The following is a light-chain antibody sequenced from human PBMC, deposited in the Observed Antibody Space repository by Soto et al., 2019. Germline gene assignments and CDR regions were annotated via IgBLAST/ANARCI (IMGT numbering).Light chain of an antibody. CDR3: MQDART. V-gene: IGKV2D-26*01. Sequence: EIVMTQTPLSLSITPGEQASISCRSSQSLLHSDGYTYLYWFLQKAMPVSTILIYEVSHLFSGVPDRFSGSGSGTDFTLKISRVEAEDVGVCYCMQDARTFGGGTKVEIK. J-gene: IGKJ4*01. CDR2: EVS. CDR1: QSLLHSDGYTY.